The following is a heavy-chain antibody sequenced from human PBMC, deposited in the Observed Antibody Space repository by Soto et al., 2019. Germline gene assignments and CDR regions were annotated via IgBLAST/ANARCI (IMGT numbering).Heavy chain of an antibody. CDR2: INHSGST. CDR1: GGSFSGYY. Sequence: QVQLQQWGAGLLKPSETLSLTCAVYGGSFSGYYWSWIRQPPGKGLEWIGEINHSGSTNYNPSPRSRVPISVDTSKIQSSLKLSSVTAAGTAVYYCAYNGYSIGRYGMDVWGQGTTVTVSS. CDR3: AYNGYSIGRYGMDV. V-gene: IGHV4-34*01. J-gene: IGHJ6*02. D-gene: IGHD6-19*01.